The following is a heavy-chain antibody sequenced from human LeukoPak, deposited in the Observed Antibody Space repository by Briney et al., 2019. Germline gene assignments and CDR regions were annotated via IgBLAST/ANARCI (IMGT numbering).Heavy chain of an antibody. Sequence: GGSLRLSCAASGFTFSSSAMSWVRQAPGKGLEWVSAISNNGGYTYYADSVKGRFTISRDNSKNTLYLQMNSLRAEDTAVYYCAKDGVRGGSYVDYWGQGTLVTVSS. J-gene: IGHJ4*02. V-gene: IGHV3-23*01. CDR2: ISNNGGYT. D-gene: IGHD3-10*01. CDR1: GFTFSSSA. CDR3: AKDGVRGGSYVDY.